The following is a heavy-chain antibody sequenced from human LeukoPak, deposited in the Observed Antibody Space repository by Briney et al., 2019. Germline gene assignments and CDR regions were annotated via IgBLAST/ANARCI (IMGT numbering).Heavy chain of an antibody. D-gene: IGHD3-10*01. V-gene: IGHV3-30*02. J-gene: IGHJ4*02. Sequence: GGPLRLSCAASGFTFSSYGMHWVRQAPGKGLEWVAFIRYDGSNKYYADSVKGRFTISRDNSKNTLYLQMNSLRAEDTAVYYCAKRKGSGSYAVDYWGQGTLVTVSS. CDR1: GFTFSSYG. CDR2: IRYDGSNK. CDR3: AKRKGSGSYAVDY.